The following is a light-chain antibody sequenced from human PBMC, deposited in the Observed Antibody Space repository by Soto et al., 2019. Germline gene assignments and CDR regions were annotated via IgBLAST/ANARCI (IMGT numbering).Light chain of an antibody. Sequence: ENVLTHSPGTLSLSPWEIATLSCGASQSVSSNLAWYQQKPGQAPRLLIYGASTRATGIPARFSGSGSGTEFTLTISSLQSEDFAVYYCQQYNNLPLTFGEGTRWIS. CDR1: QSVSSN. CDR3: QQYNNLPLT. V-gene: IGKV3-15*01. CDR2: GAS. J-gene: IGKJ4*01.